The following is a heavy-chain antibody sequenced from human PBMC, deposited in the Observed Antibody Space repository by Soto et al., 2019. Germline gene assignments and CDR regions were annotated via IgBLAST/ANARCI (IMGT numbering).Heavy chain of an antibody. CDR2: IDPSDSDI. CDR3: ARQSYYYYMDV. CDR1: GYRFASYR. J-gene: IGHJ6*03. Sequence: GESLKISCKGSGYRFASYRIAWVRQMPGKGLEWMGIIDPSDSDIRYSPSFQGQVTISADKSISTAYLQWSSLKASDTAVYYCARQSYYYYMDVWGKGTTVTVSS. V-gene: IGHV5-51*01.